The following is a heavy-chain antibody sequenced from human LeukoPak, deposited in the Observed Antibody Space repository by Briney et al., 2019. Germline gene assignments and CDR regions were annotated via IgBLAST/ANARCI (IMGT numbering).Heavy chain of an antibody. CDR3: ARHDRGYSGYDYEPFFDS. CDR1: GGSFSGYY. D-gene: IGHD5-12*01. J-gene: IGHJ4*02. Sequence: SETLSLTCAVYGGSFSGYYWSWIRQPPGKGLEWIGHIFYSGSTNYNPSLKSRVTISVETSKNQFSLKLSSVTAADTAVYYCARHDRGYSGYDYEPFFDSWGQGSLVTVSS. V-gene: IGHV4-59*01. CDR2: IFYSGST.